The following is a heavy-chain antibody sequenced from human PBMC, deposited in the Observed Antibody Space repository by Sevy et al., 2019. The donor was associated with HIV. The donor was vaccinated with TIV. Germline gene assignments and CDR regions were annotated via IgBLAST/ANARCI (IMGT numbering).Heavy chain of an antibody. CDR1: GFTFSDYY. Sequence: GGSLRLSCAASGFTFSDYYMSWIHQAPGKGLEWVSYISSSGSTIYYADSVKGRFTISRDNAKNSLYLQMNSLRAEDTAVYYCARASIRFLEWNWFDPWGQGTLVTVSS. V-gene: IGHV3-11*01. CDR3: ARASIRFLEWNWFDP. J-gene: IGHJ5*02. CDR2: ISSSGSTI. D-gene: IGHD3-3*01.